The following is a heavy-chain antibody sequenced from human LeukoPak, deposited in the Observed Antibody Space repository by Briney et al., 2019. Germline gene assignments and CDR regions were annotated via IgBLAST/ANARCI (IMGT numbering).Heavy chain of an antibody. V-gene: IGHV3-21*01. CDR2: ISSSSSYI. D-gene: IGHD2-2*02. CDR1: GFTFSSYS. CDR3: AREYPEVPAAIGDAFDI. Sequence: PGGSLRLSCAASGFTFSSYSMNWVRQAPGKGLEWVSSISSSSSYIYYADSVKGRFTISRDNAKNSLYLQMNGLRAEDTAVYYCAREYPEVPAAIGDAFDIWGQGTMVTVSS. J-gene: IGHJ3*02.